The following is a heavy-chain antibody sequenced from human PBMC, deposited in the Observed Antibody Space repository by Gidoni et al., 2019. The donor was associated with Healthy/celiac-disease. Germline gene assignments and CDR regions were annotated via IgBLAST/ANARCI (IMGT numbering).Heavy chain of an antibody. CDR2: IIPILGTA. D-gene: IGHD3-10*01. CDR3: ARDLGYYGSGVSDYYGMDV. J-gene: IGHJ6*02. CDR1: TFSSSP. V-gene: IGHV1-69*01. Sequence: TFSSSPTSWVRQAPGPGLEWMGGIIPILGTANYAQKFQGRVTITADESTSTAYMELSSLRSEDTAVYYCARDLGYYGSGVSDYYGMDVWGQGTTVTVSS.